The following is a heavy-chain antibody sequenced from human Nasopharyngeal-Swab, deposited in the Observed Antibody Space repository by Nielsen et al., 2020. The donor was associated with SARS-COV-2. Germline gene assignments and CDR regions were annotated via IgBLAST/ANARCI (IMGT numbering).Heavy chain of an antibody. J-gene: IGHJ4*02. CDR2: ISFNGIHI. CDR3: AKDGVLGMWGYFDF. CDR1: GFFFRSYT. Sequence: GESLKISCAASGFFFRSYTMNWVRQAPGKGLEWVSTISFNGIHIYYADSVKGRFTISRDNARNSVFLQMNSLRAEDTAVYYCAKDGVLGMWGYFDFGGQGTMVTVSS. V-gene: IGHV3-21*01. D-gene: IGHD1-26*01.